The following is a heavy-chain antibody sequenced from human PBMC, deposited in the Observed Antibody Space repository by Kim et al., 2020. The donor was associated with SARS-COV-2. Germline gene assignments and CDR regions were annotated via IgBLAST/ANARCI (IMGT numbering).Heavy chain of an antibody. Sequence: SETMSLTCTVSRGSFSAYYWNWIRQPPGKGLEWIGEINHRGSTTYNPSLKSRVTISADTSKSLFSLRMNSITAADTAVYYCARGTGWTIAARPFDYWGQGTLVTVSS. CDR3: ARGTGWTIAARPFDY. CDR2: INHRGST. CDR1: RGSFSAYY. J-gene: IGHJ4*02. V-gene: IGHV4-34*01. D-gene: IGHD6-6*01.